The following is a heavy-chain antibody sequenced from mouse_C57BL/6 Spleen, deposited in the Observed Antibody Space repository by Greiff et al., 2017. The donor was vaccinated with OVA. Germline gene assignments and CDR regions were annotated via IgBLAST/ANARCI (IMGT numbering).Heavy chain of an antibody. V-gene: IGHV5-16*01. D-gene: IGHD1-2*01. CDR1: GFTFSDYY. CDR2: INYDGSST. J-gene: IGHJ3*01. Sequence: EVMLVESEGGLVQPGSSLKLSCTASGFTFSDYYMAWVRQVPEKGLEWVANINYDGSSTYYLDSLKSRFIISRDNAKNILYLQMSSLKSEDTATYYCARDITTEGFAYWGQGTLVTVSA. CDR3: ARDITTEGFAY.